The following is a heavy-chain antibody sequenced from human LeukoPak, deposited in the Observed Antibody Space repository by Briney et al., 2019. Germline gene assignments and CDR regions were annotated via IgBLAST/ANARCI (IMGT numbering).Heavy chain of an antibody. D-gene: IGHD3-10*01. V-gene: IGHV1-2*02. CDR1: GYTFTVFY. CDR2: INPNSGGT. J-gene: IGHJ4*02. CDR3: AREEVSVISDTCCSGLGY. Sequence: ASVTVSCTASGYTFTVFYMHWVRQAPGQGLEWMGWINPNSGGTNYAQKFQGRVTMTRDMSINTAYMELSSLRSDDTAVYYCAREEVSVISDTCCSGLGYWGQGTLVTVSS.